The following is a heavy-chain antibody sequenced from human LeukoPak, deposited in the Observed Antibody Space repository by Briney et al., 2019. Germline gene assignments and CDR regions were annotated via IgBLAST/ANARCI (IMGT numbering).Heavy chain of an antibody. CDR2: IYYSGST. J-gene: IGHJ5*02. CDR1: GGSISSYY. D-gene: IGHD3-3*01. V-gene: IGHV4-59*08. Sequence: SETLSLTCTVSGGSISSYYWSWIRQPPGKGLEWIGYIYYSGSTNYNPSLKSRVTILVDTSKNQFSLKLSSVTAADTAVYYCARHLKLTIPFDPWGQGTLVTVSS. CDR3: ARHLKLTIPFDP.